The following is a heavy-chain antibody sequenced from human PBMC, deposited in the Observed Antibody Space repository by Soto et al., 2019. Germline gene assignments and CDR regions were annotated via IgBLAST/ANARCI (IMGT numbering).Heavy chain of an antibody. V-gene: IGHV1-18*04. CDR2: ISAYNGNT. D-gene: IGHD3-9*01. Sequence: ASVKVSCKASGYTFTSYGISWVRQAPGQGLEWMGWISAYNGNTNYAQKLQGRVTMTTDTSTSTAYMELRSLRSDDTAVYYCARDYDILTGLTPFDYWGQGTLVTAPQ. CDR1: GYTFTSYG. CDR3: ARDYDILTGLTPFDY. J-gene: IGHJ4*02.